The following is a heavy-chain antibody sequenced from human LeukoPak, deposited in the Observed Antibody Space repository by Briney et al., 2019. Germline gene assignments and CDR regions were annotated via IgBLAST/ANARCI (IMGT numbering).Heavy chain of an antibody. J-gene: IGHJ4*02. Sequence: PGGSLRLSCAASGFTFSSYWMHWVRQAPGKGLVWVSRINSDGSSTSYADSVKGRFTISRDNAKNTLYLQMNSLRAEDTAVYYCARDDDGGVIQVATITYFDYWGQGTLVTVSS. CDR3: ARDDDGGVIQVATITYFDY. D-gene: IGHD5-12*01. CDR1: GFTFSSYW. CDR2: INSDGSST. V-gene: IGHV3-74*01.